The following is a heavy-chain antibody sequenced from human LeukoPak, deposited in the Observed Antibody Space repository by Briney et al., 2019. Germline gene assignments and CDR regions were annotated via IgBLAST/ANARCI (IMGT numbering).Heavy chain of an antibody. V-gene: IGHV3-33*06. J-gene: IGHJ4*02. Sequence: PGGSLRLSCAASGFTFSSYGMHWVRQAPGKGLEWVAVIWYDGSNKYYADSVKGRFTISRDNSKNTLYLQMNSLRAEDTAVYYCAKDRNYGSGSPFDYWGQGTLVTVSS. CDR3: AKDRNYGSGSPFDY. CDR2: IWYDGSNK. CDR1: GFTFSSYG. D-gene: IGHD3-10*01.